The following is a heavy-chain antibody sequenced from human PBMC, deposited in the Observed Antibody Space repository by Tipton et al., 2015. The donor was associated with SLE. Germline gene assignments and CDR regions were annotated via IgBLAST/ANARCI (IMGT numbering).Heavy chain of an antibody. D-gene: IGHD3-10*01. Sequence: TLSLTCTVSGGSISSGSYYWSWIRQPAGKGLEWIGHIYTSGSTNYNPSLKSRVTISVDTSKNQFSLKLSSVTAADTAVYYCARPQIKDGYYFDYWGQGTLVTVSS. J-gene: IGHJ4*02. V-gene: IGHV4-61*09. CDR2: IYTSGST. CDR1: GGSISSGSYY. CDR3: ARPQIKDGYYFDY.